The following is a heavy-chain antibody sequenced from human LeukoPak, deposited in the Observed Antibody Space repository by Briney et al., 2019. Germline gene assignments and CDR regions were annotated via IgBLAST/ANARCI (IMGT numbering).Heavy chain of an antibody. V-gene: IGHV3-23*01. CDR1: GFTFSSYA. CDR2: ISGSGDST. CDR3: ARESAGYSSGRGAFDI. J-gene: IGHJ3*02. Sequence: PGGSLRLSCAASGFTFSSYAMSWVRQAPEKGLEWVSTISGSGDSTYYADSVRGRFTISSDTSKNTLYLQMNSLRAEDTALYYCARESAGYSSGRGAFDIWGQGTMVTVSS. D-gene: IGHD6-19*01.